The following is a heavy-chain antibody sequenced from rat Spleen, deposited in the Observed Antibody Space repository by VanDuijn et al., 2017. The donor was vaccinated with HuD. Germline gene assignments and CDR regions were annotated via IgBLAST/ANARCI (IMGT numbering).Heavy chain of an antibody. CDR1: GFTFDNFW. J-gene: IGHJ1*01. Sequence: EVQLVESDGGLVQPGRSLKLSCVASGFTFDNFWMSWIRQAPGKGLEWVASITNTGGTIYYLGSVKGRFTVSRDNAQNTLYLQMNSLRSEDTATYYCAGAGYLRDWYFDFWGPGTMVTVSS. V-gene: IGHV5-31*01. D-gene: IGHD2-2*01. CDR3: AGAGYLRDWYFDF. CDR2: ITNTGGTI.